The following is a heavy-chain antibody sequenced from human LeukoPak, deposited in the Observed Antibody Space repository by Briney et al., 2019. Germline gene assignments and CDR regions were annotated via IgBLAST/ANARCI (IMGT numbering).Heavy chain of an antibody. V-gene: IGHV4-38-2*02. Sequence: SETLSLTCTVSAYSISSTYYWGWIRQPPGKGREWIGSIYHSGNTYYNPSLKSRVTISVDTSKNHFSLKLSSVTAADTAVYYCARHRYYGSGSYPNWFDPWGQGTLVTVSS. D-gene: IGHD3-10*01. CDR2: IYHSGNT. J-gene: IGHJ5*02. CDR1: AYSISSTYY. CDR3: ARHRYYGSGSYPNWFDP.